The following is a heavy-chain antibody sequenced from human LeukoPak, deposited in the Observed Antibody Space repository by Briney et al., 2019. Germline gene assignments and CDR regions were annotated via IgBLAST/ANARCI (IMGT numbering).Heavy chain of an antibody. CDR3: ARVSYESSGYGWFDP. V-gene: IGHV1-3*01. CDR1: GYTFTSYA. J-gene: IGHJ5*02. Sequence: GASVKVSCKASGYTFTSYAMHWVRQAPGQRLEWMGWINAGNGNTKYSQKFQGRVTITRDTSASTAYMELSSLRSEDTAVYYCARVSYESSGYGWFDPWGQGTLVTVSS. CDR2: INAGNGNT. D-gene: IGHD3-22*01.